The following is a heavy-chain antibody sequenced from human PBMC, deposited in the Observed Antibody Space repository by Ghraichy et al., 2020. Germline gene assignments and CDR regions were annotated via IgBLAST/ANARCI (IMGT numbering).Heavy chain of an antibody. J-gene: IGHJ5*02. CDR3: ARGGSSSEAGS. CDR2: IYSGGTT. V-gene: IGHV3-66*01. CDR1: GFTVINNF. Sequence: GGSLRLSCAASGFTVINNFMTWVRQAPGKGLEWVALIYSGGTTSYADSVKGRFTLSRDSSKNTVYLQMNSLRVDDTAVYYYARGGSSSEAGSWGQGTLVTVSS. D-gene: IGHD6-25*01.